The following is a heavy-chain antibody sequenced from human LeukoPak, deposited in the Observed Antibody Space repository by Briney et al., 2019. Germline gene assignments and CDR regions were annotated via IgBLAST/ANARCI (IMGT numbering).Heavy chain of an antibody. CDR3: ARDRTYDILTGYQNWFDP. D-gene: IGHD3-9*01. CDR1: GYTFTSYG. V-gene: IGHV1-18*01. Sequence: ASVKVSCTASGYTFTSYGISWVRQAPGQGLEWMGWISAYNGNTNYAQKLQGRVTMTTDTSTSTAYMELRSLRSDDTAVYYCARDRTYDILTGYQNWFDPWGQGTLVTVSS. CDR2: ISAYNGNT. J-gene: IGHJ5*02.